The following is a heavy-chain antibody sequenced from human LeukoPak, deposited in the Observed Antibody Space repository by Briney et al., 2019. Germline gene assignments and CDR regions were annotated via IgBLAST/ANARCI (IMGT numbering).Heavy chain of an antibody. V-gene: IGHV3-7*01. CDR2: IKQDGSEK. Sequence: GGSLRLSCAASGFRFSSYWMTWVRQAPGKGLEWVANIKQDGSEKYYVDSVKGRFTISRDNAKNSLYLQMNSLRAEDTAVYYCARGGYCSNTTCYTGWFDPWGHGSPVTVSS. J-gene: IGHJ5*02. CDR3: ARGGYCSNTTCYTGWFDP. D-gene: IGHD2-2*02. CDR1: GFRFSSYW.